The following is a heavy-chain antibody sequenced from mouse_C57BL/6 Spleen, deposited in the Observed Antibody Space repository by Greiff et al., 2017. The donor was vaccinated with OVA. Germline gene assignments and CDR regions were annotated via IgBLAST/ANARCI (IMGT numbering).Heavy chain of an antibody. V-gene: IGHV3-6*01. D-gene: IGHD2-5*01. CDR1: GYSITSGYY. CDR2: ISYDGSN. CDR3: AREDYYSNYTY. J-gene: IGHJ2*01. Sequence: EVQLQESGPGLVKPSQSLSLTCSVTGYSITSGYYWNWIRQFPGNKLEWMGYISYDGSNNYNPSLKNRISITRATSKNQFFLKLNSVTTEDTATYYCAREDYYSNYTYWGQGTTLTVSS.